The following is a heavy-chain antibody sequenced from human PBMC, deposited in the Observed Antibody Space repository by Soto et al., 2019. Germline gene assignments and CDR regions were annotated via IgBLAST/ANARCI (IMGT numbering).Heavy chain of an antibody. Sequence: SETLSLTCTVSGGSITTGGSYWSWIRQHPGKGLEWIGNIYHSGNTYYNPSLKSRLTISVDTSKNHFSLMVDSVTAADTAVYYCARSGGGSGWLGGRGTMVTVSS. CDR3: ARSGGGSGWL. V-gene: IGHV4-31*03. D-gene: IGHD6-19*01. J-gene: IGHJ4*02. CDR1: GGSITTGGSY. CDR2: IYHSGNT.